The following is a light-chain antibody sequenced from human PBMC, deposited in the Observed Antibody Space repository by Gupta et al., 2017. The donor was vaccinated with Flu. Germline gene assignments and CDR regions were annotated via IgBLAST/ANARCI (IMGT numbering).Light chain of an antibody. CDR1: ASVGGN. Sequence: ELVMPQSPATLSVSPGERATLSCRGSASVGGNVAWYQQKPGQAPRLLIYGASTRASGIPARFSGSGSGTEFTLTISSLQSEDFAVYYCQHYNYWLRYTFGQGTKLEIK. J-gene: IGKJ2*01. V-gene: IGKV3-15*01. CDR3: QHYNYWLRYT. CDR2: GAS.